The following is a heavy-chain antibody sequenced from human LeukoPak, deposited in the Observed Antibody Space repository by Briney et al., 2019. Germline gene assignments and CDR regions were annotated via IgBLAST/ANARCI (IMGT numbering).Heavy chain of an antibody. V-gene: IGHV3-30*04. Sequence: GGSLRLSCAASGFTFSSYAMHWVRQAPGKGLEWVAIISYDGNNKYYADSVKGRFTISGDSSKNTLYLQMNSLRAEDTAVYYCARRPVTTWGGYYYYYMDVWGKGTTVTVSS. CDR3: ARRPVTTWGGYYYYYMDV. J-gene: IGHJ6*03. CDR1: GFTFSSYA. D-gene: IGHD4-17*01. CDR2: ISYDGNNK.